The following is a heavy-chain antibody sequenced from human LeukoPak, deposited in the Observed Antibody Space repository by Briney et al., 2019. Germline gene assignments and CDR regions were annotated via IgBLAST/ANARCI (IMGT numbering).Heavy chain of an antibody. V-gene: IGHV3-21*01. D-gene: IGHD3-10*02. CDR2: ISSGSTYM. CDR3: AELGITMIGGV. J-gene: IGHJ6*04. CDR1: AFTFSSYN. Sequence: PGGSLRLSCEASAFTFSSYNMNWVRQAPGKGLEWISSISSGSTYMNYADSVKGRFTISRDNDKNSLYLQMNSLRAEDTAVYYCAELGITMIGGVWGKGTTVTISS.